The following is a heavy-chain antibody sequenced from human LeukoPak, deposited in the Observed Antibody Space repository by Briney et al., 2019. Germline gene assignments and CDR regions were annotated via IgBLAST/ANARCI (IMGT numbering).Heavy chain of an antibody. D-gene: IGHD6-19*01. J-gene: IGHJ4*02. CDR3: AKDSSSSGWYRGPDFDY. CDR1: GFTFDDYA. V-gene: IGHV3-43D*03. Sequence: GGSLRLSCAASGFTFDDYAMHWVRQAPGKGLEWVSLISWDGGSTYYADSVKGRFTISRDNSKNSLYLQMNSLRAEDTALYYCAKDSSSSGWYRGPDFDYWGQGTLVTVSS. CDR2: ISWDGGST.